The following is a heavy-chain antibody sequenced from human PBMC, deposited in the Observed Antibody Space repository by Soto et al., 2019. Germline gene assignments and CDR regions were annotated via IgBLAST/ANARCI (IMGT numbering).Heavy chain of an antibody. CDR3: ARDSGGPVAGQHFDY. V-gene: IGHV3-23*01. Sequence: GGSLRLSCVGSGFTFSDYGMGWVRQAPGKGLEWVSTLNTDGENTHYADSVKGRFTISRDNSKNTLYLQVNSLRADDTAIYYCARDSGGPVAGQHFDYWGQGTLVTVSS. D-gene: IGHD6-19*01. CDR1: GFTFSDYG. CDR2: LNTDGENT. J-gene: IGHJ4*02.